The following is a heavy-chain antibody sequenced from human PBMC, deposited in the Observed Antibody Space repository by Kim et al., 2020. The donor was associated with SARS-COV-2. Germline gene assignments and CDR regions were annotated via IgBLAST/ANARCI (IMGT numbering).Heavy chain of an antibody. J-gene: IGHJ3*02. V-gene: IGHV3-13*04. CDR3: ARRGGSGSYSGDAFDI. D-gene: IGHD3-10*01. CDR2: IGTAGDT. CDR1: GFTFSSYD. Sequence: GGSLRLSCAASGFTFSSYDMHWVRQATGKGLEWVSAIGTAGDTYYPGSVKGRFTISRENAKNSLYLQMNSLRAGDTAVYYCARRGGSGSYSGDAFDIWGQGTMVTVSS.